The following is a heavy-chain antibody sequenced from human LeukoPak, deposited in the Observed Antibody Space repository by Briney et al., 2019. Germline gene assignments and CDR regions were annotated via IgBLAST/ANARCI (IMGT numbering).Heavy chain of an antibody. V-gene: IGHV3-74*01. CDR3: AITIVGATDWFDP. D-gene: IGHD1-26*01. CDR1: GFIFSNCW. J-gene: IGHJ5*02. Sequence: GGSLRLSCAASGFIFSNCWMHWVRQAPGKGLVWVSRINSDGRSTNYADSVMGRFSISRDYAKNTVYLQMNGLRAEDTAVYYCAITIVGATDWFDPWGQGTLVTVSS. CDR2: INSDGRST.